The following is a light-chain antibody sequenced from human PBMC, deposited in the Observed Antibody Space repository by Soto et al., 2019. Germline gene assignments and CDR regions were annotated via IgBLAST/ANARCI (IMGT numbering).Light chain of an antibody. CDR2: AAS. CDR3: QQRSNWPPVYN. J-gene: IGKJ2*01. CDR1: QSVTSY. V-gene: IGKV3-11*01. Sequence: EVVLTQSPATLSLSPGERATLSCRASQSVTSYLAWYQQKPGQAPRLLIYAASNRATGIPARFSGSGSGTDFTLPFSSLEPEDFAVYYCQQRSNWPPVYNFGQGTKLEIK.